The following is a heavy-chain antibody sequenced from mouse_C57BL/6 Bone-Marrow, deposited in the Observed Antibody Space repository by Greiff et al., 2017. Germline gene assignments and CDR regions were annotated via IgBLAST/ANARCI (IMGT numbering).Heavy chain of an antibody. CDR1: GYSITSGYY. CDR2: ISYDGSN. D-gene: IGHD2-5*01. CDR3: ARGDYSNYLAWFAY. J-gene: IGHJ3*01. Sequence: DVQLQESGPGLVKPSQSLSLTCSVTGYSITSGYYWNWIRQFPGNKLEWMGYISYDGSNNYNPSLKNRISITRDTSKNQFFLKLNSVTTEDTATYYCARGDYSNYLAWFAYWGQGTLVTVSA. V-gene: IGHV3-6*01.